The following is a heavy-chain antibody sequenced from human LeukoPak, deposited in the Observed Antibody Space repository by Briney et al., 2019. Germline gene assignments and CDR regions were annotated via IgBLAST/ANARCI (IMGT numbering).Heavy chain of an antibody. Sequence: ASVKVSCKASGYTFTSYDINWVRQATGQGLEWMGWMNPNSGNTGYAQKFQGRVTMTRNTSISTAYTELSSLRSEDTAVYYCARQGMVRGVIWGMDVWGQGTTVTVSS. CDR3: ARQGMVRGVIWGMDV. CDR1: GYTFTSYD. CDR2: MNPNSGNT. V-gene: IGHV1-8*01. D-gene: IGHD3-10*01. J-gene: IGHJ6*02.